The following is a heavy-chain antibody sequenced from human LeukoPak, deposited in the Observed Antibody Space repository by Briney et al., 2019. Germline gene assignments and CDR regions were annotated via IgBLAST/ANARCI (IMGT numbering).Heavy chain of an antibody. Sequence: ASVKVSCKASGYTFTSYDINWVRQATGQGLEWMGWMNPNSGSTGYAQKFQGRVTMTRNTSISTAYMELSSLRSEDTAVYYCARGEAPLGSSSWGAWGQGTLVTVSS. V-gene: IGHV1-8*01. CDR2: MNPNSGST. J-gene: IGHJ4*02. CDR3: ARGEAPLGSSSWGA. CDR1: GYTFTSYD. D-gene: IGHD6-13*01.